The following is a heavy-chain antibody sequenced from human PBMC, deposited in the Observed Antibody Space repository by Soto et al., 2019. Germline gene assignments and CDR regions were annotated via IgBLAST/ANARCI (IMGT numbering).Heavy chain of an antibody. CDR3: ARHLKEGRTKLGILSWFDP. V-gene: IGHV5-51*01. Sequence: PGESLKISCKGSGYTFTSYWIAWVRQMPGKGLEWMGIIYPGDSDTRYNPSFQGQVTISADKSISTAYLQWNSLKASDTAMYYCARHLKEGRTKLGILSWFDPWGQGTLVTVSS. CDR2: IYPGDSDT. D-gene: IGHD3-3*01. J-gene: IGHJ5*02. CDR1: GYTFTSYW.